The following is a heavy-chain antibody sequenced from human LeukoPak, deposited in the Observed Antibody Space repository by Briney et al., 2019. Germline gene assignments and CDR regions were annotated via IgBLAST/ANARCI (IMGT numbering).Heavy chain of an antibody. D-gene: IGHD6-19*01. V-gene: IGHV4-59*01. J-gene: IGHJ5*02. CDR2: IYYSGST. CDR3: ARDLRDSSGWMYNWFDP. Sequence: SETLSLTCTVPGGSISSYYWSWIRQPPGKGLEWIGYIYYSGSTNYNPSLKSRVTISVDTSKNQFSLKLSSVTAADTAVYYCARDLRDSSGWMYNWFDPWGQGTLVTVSS. CDR1: GGSISSYY.